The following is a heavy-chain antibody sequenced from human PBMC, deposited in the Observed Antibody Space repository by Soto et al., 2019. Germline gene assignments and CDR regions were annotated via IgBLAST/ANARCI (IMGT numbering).Heavy chain of an antibody. V-gene: IGHV1-3*04. CDR2: INTGNGNT. D-gene: IGHD3-22*01. Sequence: ASVKVSCKASGYTFTSYAMHWVRQAPGQSLEWMGWINTGNGNTKYSQKFQGRVTITRDTSATTAYMELSSLRSEDTAMYYCARSHHLYYYDSRGSIVYWGQG. CDR1: GYTFTSYA. CDR3: ARSHHLYYYDSRGSIVY. J-gene: IGHJ4*02.